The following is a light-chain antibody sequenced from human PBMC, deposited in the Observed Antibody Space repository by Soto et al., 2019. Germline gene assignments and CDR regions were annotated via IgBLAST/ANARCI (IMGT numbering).Light chain of an antibody. CDR2: AAS. J-gene: IGKJ3*01. CDR1: QGISNY. Sequence: DIQMTQSPSSLSASVGDRVTITCRASQGISNYIAWYQQKPGKAPKLLIYAASTLQSGVPSRFSGSGSGTDFTLTIRSLQAEDVANYSCQKYNSVPLFGPGTKVDIK. V-gene: IGKV1-27*01. CDR3: QKYNSVPL.